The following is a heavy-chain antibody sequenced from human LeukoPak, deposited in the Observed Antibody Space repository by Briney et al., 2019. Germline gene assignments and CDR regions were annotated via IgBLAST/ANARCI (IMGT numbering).Heavy chain of an antibody. J-gene: IGHJ3*02. CDR2: ISGSSSYI. Sequence: GGSLRLSCAASGFTFSRYSMNWVRQAPGKGLEWVSSISGSSSYIYYADSVKGRFTISRHNAKNSLYLQMKSLKTEDTAVYYCARGVALDWNAFDIWGQGTMVTVSS. CDR1: GFTFSRYS. V-gene: IGHV3-21*04. D-gene: IGHD1-1*01. CDR3: ARGVALDWNAFDI.